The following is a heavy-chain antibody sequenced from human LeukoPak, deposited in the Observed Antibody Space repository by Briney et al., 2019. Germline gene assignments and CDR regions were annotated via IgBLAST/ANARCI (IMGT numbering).Heavy chain of an antibody. CDR2: IKQDGSEK. Sequence: PSGGSLRLSCVASRFTFSSYWMSWVRQAPGKGLEWVANIKQDGSEKHYVDSVKGRFTISRDNAKNSLYLQMNSLRAGDTAVYYCARDSNWNGADYWGQGTLVTVSS. CDR3: ARDSNWNGADY. J-gene: IGHJ4*02. CDR1: RFTFSSYW. D-gene: IGHD1-20*01. V-gene: IGHV3-7*01.